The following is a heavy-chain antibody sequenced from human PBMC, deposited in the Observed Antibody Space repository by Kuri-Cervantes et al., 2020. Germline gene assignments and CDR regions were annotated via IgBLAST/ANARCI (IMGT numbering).Heavy chain of an antibody. V-gene: IGHV4-59*13. CDR3: ARDRLAMVV. D-gene: IGHD5-18*01. CDR1: GGSISSYY. Sequence: GSLRLSCTASGGSISSYYRSWIRQPPGKGLEWIGYIYYSGSTNYNPSLKSRVTMSVDSSKNQFSLKLTSVTAADTAVYYCARDRLAMVVWGQGALVTVSS. CDR2: IYYSGST. J-gene: IGHJ4*02.